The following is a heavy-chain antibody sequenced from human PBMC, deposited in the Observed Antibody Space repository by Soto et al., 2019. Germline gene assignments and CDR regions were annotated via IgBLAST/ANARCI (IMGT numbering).Heavy chain of an antibody. CDR3: ARANTSPFDF. CDR1: GFIFRNYG. Sequence: PVGSLRLSCGASGFIFRNYGMHWIRQAPGKGLEWLTIIWFDGSNQWYADSVKGRFIISRDDSKNMVYLQMNSLRVDDTATYYCARANTSPFDFWGRGTLVTGSS. J-gene: IGHJ4*02. CDR2: IWFDGSNQ. V-gene: IGHV3-33*01.